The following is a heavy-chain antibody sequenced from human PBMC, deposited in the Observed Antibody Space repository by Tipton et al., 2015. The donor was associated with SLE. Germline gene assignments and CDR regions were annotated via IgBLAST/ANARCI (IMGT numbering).Heavy chain of an antibody. J-gene: IGHJ4*02. Sequence: LSLSCAASGFTFSSYSMNWVRQAPGKGLEWVSSISSSSSYIYYADSVKGRFTISRDNAKNSLYLQMNSLRAEDTAVYYCARDPHPLTGYYPDFDYWGQGTLVTVSS. D-gene: IGHD3-9*01. CDR3: ARDPHPLTGYYPDFDY. CDR2: ISSSSSYI. V-gene: IGHV3-21*03. CDR1: GFTFSSYS.